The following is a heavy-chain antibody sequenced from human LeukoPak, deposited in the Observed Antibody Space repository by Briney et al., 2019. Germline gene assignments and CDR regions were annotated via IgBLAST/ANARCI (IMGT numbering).Heavy chain of an antibody. CDR3: AKDTHPNYYDSSGYHGH. J-gene: IGHJ4*02. CDR1: GFTFSRYG. CDR2: IRYDGGNK. D-gene: IGHD3-22*01. V-gene: IGHV3-30*02. Sequence: PGGSLRLSCAASGFTFSRYGMHWVRQSPGKGLEWVAFIRYDGGNKDYADSVKGRFTISRDNSKNTLYLQMNSLRAEDTAVYYCAKDTHPNYYDSSGYHGHWGQGTLVTVSS.